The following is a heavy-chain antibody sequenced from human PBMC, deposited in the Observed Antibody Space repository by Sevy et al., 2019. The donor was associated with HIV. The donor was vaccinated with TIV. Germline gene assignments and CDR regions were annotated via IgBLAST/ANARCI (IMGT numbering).Heavy chain of an antibody. D-gene: IGHD1-20*01. Sequence: QSQTLSLTCAISGDSVSNNSAAWNWIRQSPSRGLEWLGRTFYRSKWYNDYAVSVKSRITIKPDTSKNQVSLQLNSVTPEDTAIYYCARDGLTYGGMDVWGQGTTVTVSS. CDR2: TFYRSKWYN. CDR1: GDSVSNNSAA. V-gene: IGHV6-1*01. J-gene: IGHJ6*02. CDR3: ARDGLTYGGMDV.